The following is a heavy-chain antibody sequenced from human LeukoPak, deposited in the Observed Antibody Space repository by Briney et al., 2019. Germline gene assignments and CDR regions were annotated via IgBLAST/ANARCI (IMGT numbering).Heavy chain of an antibody. CDR1: GFTFSSYS. D-gene: IGHD4-23*01. J-gene: IGHJ4*02. CDR3: ARGIRWASDY. V-gene: IGHV3-64*01. CDR2: ITSNGGTT. Sequence: GGSLRLSCAASGFTFSSYSMVWVRQAPGKGLEYVSGITSNGGTTYYGNSVKGRFTISRDNSKDTLYLQMGSLRTEDMAVYYCARGIRWASDYWGQGTPLTVAS.